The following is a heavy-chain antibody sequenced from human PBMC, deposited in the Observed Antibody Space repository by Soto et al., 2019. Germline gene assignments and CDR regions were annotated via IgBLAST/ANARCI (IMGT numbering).Heavy chain of an antibody. V-gene: IGHV4-59*13. CDR1: GDSMSPFY. D-gene: IGHD3-3*01. J-gene: IGHJ6*02. Sequence: QEPLQESGPGLVKPSATLSLTCTVSGDSMSPFYWNWIRQSPGKGLEWIGYIYYSGNTNYNPSLNSRVALSVDTSKNQFYLKLSSVTAADTAVYYCARGVYDYWSGYYAGSGLDVWGQGTTVTVSS. CDR3: ARGVYDYWSGYYAGSGLDV. CDR2: IYYSGNT.